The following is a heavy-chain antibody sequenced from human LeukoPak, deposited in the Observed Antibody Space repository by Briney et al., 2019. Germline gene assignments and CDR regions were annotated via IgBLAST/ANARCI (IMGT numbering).Heavy chain of an antibody. J-gene: IGHJ6*02. CDR2: ISAYNGNT. CDR3: ARDLMNAWIQLWPLNYYYGMDV. V-gene: IGHV1-18*01. CDR1: GYTFTSYG. D-gene: IGHD5-18*01. Sequence: ASVKVSCKASGYTFTSYGISWVRQAPGQGLEWMGWISAYNGNTNYAQKLQGRVTMTTDTSTSTAYMELRSLRSDDTAVYYCARDLMNAWIQLWPLNYYYGMDVWGQGTTVTVSS.